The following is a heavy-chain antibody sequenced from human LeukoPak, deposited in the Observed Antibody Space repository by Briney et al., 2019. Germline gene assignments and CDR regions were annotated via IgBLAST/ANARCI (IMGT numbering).Heavy chain of an antibody. J-gene: IGHJ6*02. CDR2: IYYSGST. Sequence: SETLSLTCTVSGGSIGSGDYYWSWIRQPPGKGLEWIGYIYYSGSTYYNPSLKSRVTISVDTSKNQFSLKLSSVTAADTAVYYCARDAASAGSGWYYYYYGMDVWGQGTTVTVSS. D-gene: IGHD6-19*01. CDR1: GGSIGSGDYY. CDR3: ARDAASAGSGWYYYYYGMDV. V-gene: IGHV4-30-4*01.